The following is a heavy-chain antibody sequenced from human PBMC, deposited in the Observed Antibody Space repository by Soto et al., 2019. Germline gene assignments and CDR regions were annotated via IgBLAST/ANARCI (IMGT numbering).Heavy chain of an antibody. D-gene: IGHD2-15*01. CDR1: GFPVNSNY. V-gene: IGHV3-53*01. J-gene: IGHJ6*02. CDR3: ASQFLGYCSGGSCYPYGMDV. CDR2: IYSGGST. Sequence: EGSLRIACAASGFPVNSNYMSWVRKAPGKGLEWVSVIYSGGSTYYADSVKGRFTISRDNSKNTLYLQMNSLRAEDTAVYYCASQFLGYCSGGSCYPYGMDVWGQGTTVTVS.